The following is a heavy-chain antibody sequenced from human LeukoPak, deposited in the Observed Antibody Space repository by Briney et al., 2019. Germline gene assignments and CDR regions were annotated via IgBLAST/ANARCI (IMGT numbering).Heavy chain of an antibody. CDR3: AKDSGSLWFGELPLIAFDI. CDR2: ISGSGGST. D-gene: IGHD3-10*01. V-gene: IGHV3-23*01. Sequence: PGGSLRLSCAASGFTFSNYAMSWVRQAPGKGLEWVSAISGSGGSTYYADSVKGRFTISRDNSKNTLYLQMNSLRAEDTAVYYCAKDSGSLWFGELPLIAFDIWGQGTMVTVSS. J-gene: IGHJ3*02. CDR1: GFTFSNYA.